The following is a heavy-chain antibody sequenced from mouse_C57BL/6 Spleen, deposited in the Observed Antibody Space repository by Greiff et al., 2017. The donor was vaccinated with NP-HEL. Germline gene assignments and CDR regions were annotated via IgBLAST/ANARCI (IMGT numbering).Heavy chain of an antibody. CDR3: ASRGSSGYYAMDY. CDR1: GYTFTSYW. J-gene: IGHJ4*01. V-gene: IGHV1-59*01. Sequence: QVQLKQPGAELVRPGTSVKLSCKASGYTFTSYWMHWVKQRPGQGLEWIGVIDPSDSYTNYNQQFKGKATLTVDTSSSTAYMQLSSLTSEDSAVYYCASRGSSGYYAMDYWGQGTSVTVSS. D-gene: IGHD3-2*02. CDR2: IDPSDSYT.